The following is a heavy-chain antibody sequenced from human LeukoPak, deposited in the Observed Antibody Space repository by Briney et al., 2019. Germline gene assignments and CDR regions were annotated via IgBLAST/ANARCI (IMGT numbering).Heavy chain of an antibody. V-gene: IGHV4-59*01. Sequence: SETLSLTCTVSGASISKSYWSWIRQPPGKKLEWIGCTFNSGSTRYNPSLKSRVTISEDTSKNQFSLKLSSVTAADTAVYYCARVSLNNIVRGVTGGWFDPWGQGTLVTVSS. CDR1: GASISKSY. J-gene: IGHJ5*02. CDR2: TFNSGST. D-gene: IGHD3-10*01. CDR3: ARVSLNNIVRGVTGGWFDP.